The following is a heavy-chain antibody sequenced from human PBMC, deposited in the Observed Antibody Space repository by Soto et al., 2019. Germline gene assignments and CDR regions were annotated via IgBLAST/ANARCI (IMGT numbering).Heavy chain of an antibody. CDR1: GDSVSSNSAA. V-gene: IGHV6-1*01. CDR2: TYYRSKWYN. D-gene: IGHD7-27*01. CDR3: ARESRNWDLGVPVYYGMDV. Sequence: KQSQTLSLTCAISGDSVSSNSAAWNWIRQSPSRGLEWLGRTYYRSKWYNDYAVSVKSRITINPDTSKNQFSLQLNSVTPEDTAVYYCARESRNWDLGVPVYYGMDVWGQGTTVTVSS. J-gene: IGHJ6*02.